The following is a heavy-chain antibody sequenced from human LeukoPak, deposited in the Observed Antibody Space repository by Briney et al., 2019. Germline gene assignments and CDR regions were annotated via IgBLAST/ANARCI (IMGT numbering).Heavy chain of an antibody. V-gene: IGHV4-59*01. CDR1: GGSFGDYY. Sequence: SETLSLTCTASGGSFGDYYWSWLRQPPGKGLEWIGYIYYSGTTNYNPSLESRVTISVDTSKSQFSLKLTSVTAADAAMYYCARDSGRNRYFGLWGRGALVTVSS. CDR3: ARDSGRNRYFGL. CDR2: IYYSGTT. J-gene: IGHJ2*01.